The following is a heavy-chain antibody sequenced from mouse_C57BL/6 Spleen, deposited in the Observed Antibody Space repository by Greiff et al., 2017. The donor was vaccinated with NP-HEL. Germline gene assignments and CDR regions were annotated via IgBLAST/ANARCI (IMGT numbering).Heavy chain of an antibody. CDR3: ARSGELQAWFAY. Sequence: QVQLQQSGAELVKPGASVKISCKASGYAFSSYWMNWVKQRPGKGLEWIGQIYPGDGDTNYNGKFKGKATLTADKSSSTAYMQLSSLTSEDSAVYFCARSGELQAWFAYWGQGTLVTVSA. CDR1: GYAFSSYW. V-gene: IGHV1-80*01. D-gene: IGHD2-1*01. J-gene: IGHJ3*01. CDR2: IYPGDGDT.